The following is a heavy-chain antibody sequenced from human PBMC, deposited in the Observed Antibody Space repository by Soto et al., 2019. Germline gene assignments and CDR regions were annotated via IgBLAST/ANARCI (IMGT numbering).Heavy chain of an antibody. CDR1: GASISGFY. J-gene: IGHJ5*02. CDR2: IYATGTT. D-gene: IGHD1-1*01. Sequence: SETLSLTCTVSGASISGFYWSWIRKSAGEGLEWIGRIYATGTTDYNPSLKSRVMMSVDTSKKQFSLKLRSATAADTAVYYCVRDGTKTLRDWFDPWGQGISVTVS. CDR3: VRDGTKTLRDWFDP. V-gene: IGHV4-4*07.